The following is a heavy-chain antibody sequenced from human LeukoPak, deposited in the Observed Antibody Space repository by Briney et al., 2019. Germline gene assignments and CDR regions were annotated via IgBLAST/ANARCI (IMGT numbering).Heavy chain of an antibody. V-gene: IGHV3-23*01. J-gene: IGHJ4*02. CDR1: GFTFSSYW. D-gene: IGHD6-19*01. CDR3: AKSGGSSGWLY. CDR2: ISGSGGGT. Sequence: GGSLRLSCAASGFTFSSYWMSWVRQAPGKGLEWLSGISGSGGGTYYADSVKGRFTISRDDSKNTLYLQMHSLRAEDTAVYYCAKSGGSSGWLYWGQGTLVTVSS.